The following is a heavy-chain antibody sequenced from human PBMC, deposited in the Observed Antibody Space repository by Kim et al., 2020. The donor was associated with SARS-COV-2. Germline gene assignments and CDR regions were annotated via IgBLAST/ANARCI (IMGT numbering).Heavy chain of an antibody. J-gene: IGHJ3*02. CDR3: ARDRGYSGYDRAFDI. Sequence: SETLSLTCTVSGGSISSGGYYWSWIRQHPGKGLEWIGYIYYSGSTYYNPSLKSRVTISVDTSKNQFSLKLSSVTAADTAVYYCARDRGYSGYDRAFDIWGQGTMVTVSS. V-gene: IGHV4-31*03. CDR1: GGSISSGGYY. CDR2: IYYSGST. D-gene: IGHD5-12*01.